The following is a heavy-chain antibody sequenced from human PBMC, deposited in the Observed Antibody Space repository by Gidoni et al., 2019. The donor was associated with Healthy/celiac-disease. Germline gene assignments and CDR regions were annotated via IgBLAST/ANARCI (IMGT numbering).Heavy chain of an antibody. CDR2: ISSSSSTI. V-gene: IGHV3-48*04. D-gene: IGHD3-16*01. CDR3: ARDRYDYVWGSLNWFDP. CDR1: GFTFSSYS. Sequence: EVQLVESGGGLVQPGGSLRLPCAASGFTFSSYSMNWVRQAPGKGLEWVSYISSSSSTIYYADSVKGRFTISRDNAKNSLYLQMNSLRAEDTAVYYCARDRYDYVWGSLNWFDPWGQGTLVTVSS. J-gene: IGHJ5*02.